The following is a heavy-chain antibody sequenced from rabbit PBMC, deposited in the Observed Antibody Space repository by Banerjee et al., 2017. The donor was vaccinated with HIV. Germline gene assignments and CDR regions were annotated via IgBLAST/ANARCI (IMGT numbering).Heavy chain of an antibody. CDR3: ARISDSSYQLTRLDL. D-gene: IGHD8-1*01. V-gene: IGHV1S40*01. J-gene: IGHJ3*01. CDR1: GFSFSISCY. Sequence: QSLEESGGGLVQPEGSLTLTCTASGFSFSISCYMCWVRQAPGKGLEWIACIYTGSIGTTYYASWAQGRFTISKTSSTTVTLQMTSLTAADTATYFCARISDSSYQLTRLDLWGPGTLVTVS. CDR2: IYTGSIGTT.